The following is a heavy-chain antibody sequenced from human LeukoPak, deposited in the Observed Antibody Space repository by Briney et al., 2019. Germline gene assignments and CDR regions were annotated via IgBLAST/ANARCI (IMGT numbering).Heavy chain of an antibody. CDR2: IYTSGST. Sequence: SETLSLTCTVSGGSISSYYWSWIRQPAGKGLEWIGRIYTSGSTNYNPSLKSRVTMSVDTSKNQFSLKLSSVTAADTAVYYCARDPGSSWDDNWFDPWGQGTLVTVSS. J-gene: IGHJ5*02. V-gene: IGHV4-4*07. CDR1: GGSISSYY. D-gene: IGHD6-13*01. CDR3: ARDPGSSWDDNWFDP.